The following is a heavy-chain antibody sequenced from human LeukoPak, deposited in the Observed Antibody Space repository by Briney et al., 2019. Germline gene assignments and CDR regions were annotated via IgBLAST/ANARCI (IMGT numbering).Heavy chain of an antibody. CDR1: GYTFTSYG. CDR2: ISAYNGNT. CDR3: ARATRDGYKLARLPDDY. J-gene: IGHJ4*02. V-gene: IGHV1-18*01. Sequence: GASVKVSCKASGYTFTSYGISWVRQAPGEGLEWMGWISAYNGNTNYAQKLQGRVTMTRDISTSTAYMELRSLRSDDTAVYYCARATRDGYKLARLPDDYWGQGTLVTVSS. D-gene: IGHD5-24*01.